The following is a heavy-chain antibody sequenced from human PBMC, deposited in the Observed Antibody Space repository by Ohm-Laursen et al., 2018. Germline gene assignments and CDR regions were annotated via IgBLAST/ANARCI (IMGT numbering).Heavy chain of an antibody. CDR2: IYYSGST. V-gene: IGHV4-39*01. Sequence: SDTLSLTCTVSGGSISSSSYYWGWIRQPPGKGLEWIGSIYYSGSTYYNPSLKSRVTISVDTSKNHFSLKLSSVTAADTAVYYCARLSSGRYYFDYWGQGTLVTVSS. J-gene: IGHJ4*02. D-gene: IGHD6-19*01. CDR1: GGSISSSSYY. CDR3: ARLSSGRYYFDY.